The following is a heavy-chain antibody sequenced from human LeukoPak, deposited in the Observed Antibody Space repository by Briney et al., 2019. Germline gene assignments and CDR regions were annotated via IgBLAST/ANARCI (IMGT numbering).Heavy chain of an antibody. J-gene: IGHJ5*02. CDR3: ARSHGWQEYNWFDP. V-gene: IGHV1-2*02. D-gene: IGHD6-19*01. CDR2: INPNSGGT. CDR1: GYTFTGYY. Sequence: ASVKVSCKASGYTFTGYYMHWVRQAPGQGLEWMGWINPNSGGTNYAQKFQGRVTMTRDTSISTAYMELSRLRSDDTAVYHCARSHGWQEYNWFDPWGQGTLVTVSS.